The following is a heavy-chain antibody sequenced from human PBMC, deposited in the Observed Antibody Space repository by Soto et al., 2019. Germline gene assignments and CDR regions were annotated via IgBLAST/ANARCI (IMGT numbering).Heavy chain of an antibody. CDR2: ISPYSGNT. V-gene: IGHV1-18*01. D-gene: IGHD3-16*01. CDR3: AMVDNYVTPTPQDV. Sequence: QVQLVQSGDEVRKPGSSVKVSCKASGYIFVNYGIAWVRQAPGQGLEWMGWISPYSGNTHYASKVQGRLTMTTDTSTGTAYRDMGSLTSDDSGVYYWAMVDNYVTPTPQDVWGQGTTVTVSS. CDR1: GYIFVNYG. J-gene: IGHJ6*02.